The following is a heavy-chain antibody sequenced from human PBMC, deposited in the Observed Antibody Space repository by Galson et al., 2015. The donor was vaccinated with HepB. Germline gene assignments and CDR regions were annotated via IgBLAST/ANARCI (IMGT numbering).Heavy chain of an antibody. D-gene: IGHD6-13*01. V-gene: IGHV3-66*02. CDR3: SSPSPGGSWYKTYLDY. CDR1: GFTVSRNS. CDR2: IYSGGGT. J-gene: IGHJ4*02. Sequence: SLRLSCAVSGFTVSRNSMTWVRQASGKGLEWVSVIYSGGGTDYSDPVKGRFTNSRDNSRDTVYLQMNGLRPEDTAVYCCSSPSPGGSWYKTYLDYWGQGILVTVSS.